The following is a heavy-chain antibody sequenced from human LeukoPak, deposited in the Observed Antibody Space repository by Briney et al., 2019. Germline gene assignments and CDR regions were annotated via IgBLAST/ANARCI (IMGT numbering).Heavy chain of an antibody. J-gene: IGHJ4*02. CDR1: GCTFSSYA. D-gene: IGHD3-16*02. CDR3: VKDNYDYVWGSYRYYFDY. V-gene: IGHV3-64D*09. CDR2: ISSNGGST. Sequence: AGGSLRLSCSASGCTFSSYAMHWVRQAPGKGLEYVSAISSNGGSTYYADSVKGRFTISRDNSKNTLYLQMSSLRAEDTAVYYCVKDNYDYVWGSYRYYFDYWGQGTLVTVSS.